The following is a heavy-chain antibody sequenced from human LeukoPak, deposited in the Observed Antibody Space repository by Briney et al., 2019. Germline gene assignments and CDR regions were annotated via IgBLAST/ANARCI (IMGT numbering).Heavy chain of an antibody. D-gene: IGHD3-10*01. Sequence: ASVKVSCKTSGYTFTNYDINWVRQATGQGLEWMGWMNPNSGDTGYAHKFQGRVTMTRDTSISTAYMELSRLRSDDTAVYYCARVTMVRGRGNSGWFDPWGQGTLVTVSS. V-gene: IGHV1-8*01. CDR2: MNPNSGDT. CDR1: GYTFTNYD. CDR3: ARVTMVRGRGNSGWFDP. J-gene: IGHJ5*02.